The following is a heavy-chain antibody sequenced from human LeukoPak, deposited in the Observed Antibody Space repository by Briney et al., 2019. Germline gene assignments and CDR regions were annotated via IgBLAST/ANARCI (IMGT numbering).Heavy chain of an antibody. V-gene: IGHV4-59*11. CDR3: ARADYDYIWGSFGYFDF. Sequence: SETLSLTCTVSGGSFTSLYWSWIRQPPGKGPEWIGYIFYSGSTNFNPPLKSRVTMSVDTSKNQFSLKLSSVTAADTAVYYCARADYDYIWGSFGYFDFWGQGTLVTVSS. CDR1: GGSFTSLY. J-gene: IGHJ4*02. D-gene: IGHD3-16*01. CDR2: IFYSGST.